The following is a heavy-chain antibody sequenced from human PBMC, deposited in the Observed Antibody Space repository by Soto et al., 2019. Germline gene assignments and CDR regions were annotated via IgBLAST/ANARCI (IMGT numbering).Heavy chain of an antibody. CDR3: ARDPIYNRNQPWG. CDR1: GFTFSTYS. V-gene: IGHV3-21*01. D-gene: IGHD1-20*01. J-gene: IGHJ4*02. CDR2: ISGSSTYI. Sequence: EVRLMESGGGLVKPGGSLRLSCAASGFTFSTYSMSWVRQAPGKGLEWVSSISGSSTYIYYADSVKGRFTISRDNAEKSLFLQMNSLRAEDTAVYYCARDPIYNRNQPWGWGQGTLVTVSS.